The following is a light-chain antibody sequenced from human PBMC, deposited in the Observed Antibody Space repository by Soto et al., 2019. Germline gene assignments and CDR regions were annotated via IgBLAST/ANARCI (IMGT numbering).Light chain of an antibody. CDR3: QQYGSSIT. CDR2: GAS. J-gene: IGKJ5*01. Sequence: EIVMTQSPATLSVSPVEISTLSCRASQSVRSNLAWYQQKPGQAPRLLIYGASSRATGIPDRFSGSGSGTDFTLTISRLEPEDFAVYYCQQYGSSITFGQGTRLEIK. V-gene: IGKV3-20*01. CDR1: QSVRSN.